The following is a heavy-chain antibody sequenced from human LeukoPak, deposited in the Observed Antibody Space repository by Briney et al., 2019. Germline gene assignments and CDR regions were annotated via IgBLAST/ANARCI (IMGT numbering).Heavy chain of an antibody. V-gene: IGHV3-74*01. CDR1: GFTFSSYW. Sequence: GGSLRLSCAASGFTFSSYWMCWVRQAPGKGLVWVSRVNSDGSTTNYADSVKGRFTISRDNSKNTLYLQMNSLRIEDTAVYYCGRGSVGFGELNYWGQGTLVTVSS. J-gene: IGHJ4*02. D-gene: IGHD3-10*01. CDR2: VNSDGSTT. CDR3: GRGSVGFGELNY.